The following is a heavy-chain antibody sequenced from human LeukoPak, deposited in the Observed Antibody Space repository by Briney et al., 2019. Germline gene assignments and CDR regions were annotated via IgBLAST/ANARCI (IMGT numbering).Heavy chain of an antibody. V-gene: IGHV3-30*02. Sequence: TGGSLRLSCAASGFTFNTYGMHWVRQPPGKGLEWMIFVQAGGDEYYYAESVKGRFTVSRDNSKNTLYLQMNSLRPEDTAVYYCARDTPGYGGDDFDYWGQGALVTVSS. D-gene: IGHD4-23*01. CDR2: VQAGGDEY. CDR3: ARDTPGYGGDDFDY. J-gene: IGHJ4*02. CDR1: GFTFNTYG.